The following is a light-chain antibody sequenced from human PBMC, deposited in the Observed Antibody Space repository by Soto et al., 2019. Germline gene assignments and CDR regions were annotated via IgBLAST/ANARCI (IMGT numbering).Light chain of an antibody. Sequence: IQITQSPSSLSASVGDRATITCRASQSISSYLNWYQQKPGKAPKLLIYAASSLQSGVPSRFSGSGSGTDFTLTISSLQPEDFATYYCQQSYSTSWTFGQGTKVDIK. CDR1: QSISSY. V-gene: IGKV1-39*01. CDR2: AAS. CDR3: QQSYSTSWT. J-gene: IGKJ1*01.